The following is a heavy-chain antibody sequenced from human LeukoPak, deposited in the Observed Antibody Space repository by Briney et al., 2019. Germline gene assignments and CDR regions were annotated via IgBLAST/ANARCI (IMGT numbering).Heavy chain of an antibody. CDR3: ARGATDGFDY. CDR2: IYYSGST. J-gene: IGHJ4*02. CDR1: GSSISRYF. Sequence: SETLSLTCSVSGSSISRYFWSWIRQPPGKGLEWIGYIYYSGSTNYNPSLKSRVTISVDTSKNHFSPNLNSVTAADTAVYYCARGATDGFDYWGQGTLVTVSS. V-gene: IGHV4-59*01.